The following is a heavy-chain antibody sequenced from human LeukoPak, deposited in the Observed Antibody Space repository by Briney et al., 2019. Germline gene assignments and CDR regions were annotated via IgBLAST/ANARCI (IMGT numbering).Heavy chain of an antibody. CDR1: GFTFSSYW. CDR2: IWYDGSNK. V-gene: IGHV3-33*08. Sequence: GGSLRLSCAASGFTFSSYWMSWVRQAPGKGLEWVAVIWYDGSNKYYADSVKGRFTISRDNSKNTLYLQMNSLRAEDTAVYYCARDLFSGSYYDYWGQGTLVTVSS. J-gene: IGHJ4*02. CDR3: ARDLFSGSYYDY. D-gene: IGHD1-26*01.